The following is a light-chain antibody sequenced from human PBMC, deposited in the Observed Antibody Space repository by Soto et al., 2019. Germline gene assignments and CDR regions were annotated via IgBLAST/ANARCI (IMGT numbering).Light chain of an antibody. J-gene: IGKJ5*01. CDR3: QLYGNSPP. Sequence: DIQMTQSPSSLCSCVVDTINISFRASQDIGGRLAWFQQKPGKAPQYLIQAASILQSGVPSRFSGSGSGTEFILTINNLQPEDFASYFCQLYGNSPPFGQGTRLENK. CDR2: AAS. CDR1: QDIGGR. V-gene: IGKV1-12*01.